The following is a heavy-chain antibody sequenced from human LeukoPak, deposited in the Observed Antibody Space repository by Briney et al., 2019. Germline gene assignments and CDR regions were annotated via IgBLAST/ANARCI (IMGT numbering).Heavy chain of an antibody. V-gene: IGHV1-18*01. J-gene: IGHJ4*02. D-gene: IGHD5-18*01. CDR1: GYSFTSYG. Sequence: GASVTVSCKASGYSFTSYGITWVRQAPGQGLEWVGWISTYDGNANYAQKLQGRVTMTTDTSTITAYMELRSLRSDDTAVYYCARAPSGFTYGPGDHWGQGTLVTVSS. CDR3: ARAPSGFTYGPGDH. CDR2: ISTYDGNA.